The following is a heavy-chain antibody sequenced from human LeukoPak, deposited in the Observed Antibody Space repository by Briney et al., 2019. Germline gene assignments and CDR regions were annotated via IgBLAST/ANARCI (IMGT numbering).Heavy chain of an antibody. CDR3: ASGVWFGESDY. CDR2: INHSGST. J-gene: IGHJ4*02. V-gene: IGHV4-34*01. CDR1: GGSFSGYY. D-gene: IGHD3-10*01. Sequence: SETLSLTCAVHGGSFSGYYWSWIRQPPGKGLEWIGEINHSGSTNYNPSLKSRVTISVDTSKNQFSLKLSSVTAADTAVYYCASGVWFGESDYWGQGTLVTVSS.